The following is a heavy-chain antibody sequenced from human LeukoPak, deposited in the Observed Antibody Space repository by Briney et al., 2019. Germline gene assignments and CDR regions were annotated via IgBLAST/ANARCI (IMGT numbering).Heavy chain of an antibody. Sequence: KSSETLSLTCTVSGSSISSSSYYWGWIRQPPGKGLEWIGNIYYNGGTYYNPSLKSRVTISVDTSKNQFSLKLSSVTAADTAVYYCARVDGSGSYSLFRNPYYFDYWGQGTLVTVSS. J-gene: IGHJ4*02. V-gene: IGHV4-39*07. CDR2: IYYNGGT. CDR1: GSSISSSSYY. D-gene: IGHD3-10*01. CDR3: ARVDGSGSYSLFRNPYYFDY.